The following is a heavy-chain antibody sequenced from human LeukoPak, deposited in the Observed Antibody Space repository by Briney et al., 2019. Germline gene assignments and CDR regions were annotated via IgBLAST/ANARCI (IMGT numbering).Heavy chain of an antibody. D-gene: IGHD6-19*01. J-gene: IGHJ4*02. Sequence: PSETLSLTCSVSGVSISSYYWSWIRQSPGKGPESIGYIYYSGTTNYNPSLKSRVTISIDTSKNQFSLKLISVTAADTAVYYCARQGIRGQWLVHFDYWGQGTLVTVSS. CDR1: GVSISSYY. CDR3: ARQGIRGQWLVHFDY. CDR2: IYYSGTT. V-gene: IGHV4-59*08.